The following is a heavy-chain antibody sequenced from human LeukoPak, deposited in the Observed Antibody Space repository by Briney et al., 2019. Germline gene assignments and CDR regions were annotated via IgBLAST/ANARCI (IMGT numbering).Heavy chain of an antibody. CDR3: ARDRGPLYYFDY. D-gene: IGHD3-10*01. CDR1: GVSISSYY. J-gene: IGHJ4*02. V-gene: IGHV4-59*01. CDR2: MYYSGST. Sequence: SETLSLTCTVSGVSISSYYWSWIRQPPGKGLEWIGYMYYSGSTSYNPSLKSRITISVGTSKNQFSLKVTSVTPADTAVYYCARDRGPLYYFDYWGQGALVTVSS.